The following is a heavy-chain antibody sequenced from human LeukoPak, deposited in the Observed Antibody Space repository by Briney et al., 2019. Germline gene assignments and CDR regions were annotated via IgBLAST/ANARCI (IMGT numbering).Heavy chain of an antibody. D-gene: IGHD1-26*01. J-gene: IGHJ2*01. CDR1: GFTFSSYA. CDR2: ISDSGGST. V-gene: IGHV3-23*01. CDR3: AKDPSRYTGSSMDL. Sequence: GGSLRLSCAASGFTFSSYAMSWVRQAPGKGLEWVSTISDSGGSTYYADSVKGRFTISRDNSKNTLYLQMNSLRAEDTAVYYCAKDPSRYTGSSMDLWGRGTLVTVSS.